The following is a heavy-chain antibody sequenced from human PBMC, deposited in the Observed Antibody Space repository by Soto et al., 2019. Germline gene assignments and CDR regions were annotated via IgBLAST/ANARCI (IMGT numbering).Heavy chain of an antibody. CDR1: GFTISGNG. D-gene: IGHD3-16*01. V-gene: IGHV3-48*02. Sequence: EVQLVESGGGLVQPGGSLRLSCAASGFTISGNGMNWVRQAPGRGLEWVSYISSSSTNIHYADSVRGRFTISRDNAKNSLYLQMNSLRDEDTAVYRCARDLSWGSKWYYYMDVWGKGTTVTVSS. CDR3: ARDLSWGSKWYYYMDV. J-gene: IGHJ6*03. CDR2: ISSSSTNI.